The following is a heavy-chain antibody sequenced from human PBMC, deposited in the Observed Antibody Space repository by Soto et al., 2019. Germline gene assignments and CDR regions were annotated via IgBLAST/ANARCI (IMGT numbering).Heavy chain of an antibody. D-gene: IGHD2-8*02. J-gene: IGHJ4*02. CDR3: AKDAKEAGLLGLFDY. Sequence: VGSLRLSCAASGFTFSSYGMHWVRQAPGKGLEWVAVISYDGSNKYYADSVKGRFTISRDNSKNTLYLQMNSLRAEDTAVYYCAKDAKEAGLLGLFDYWGQGTLVTVSS. CDR1: GFTFSSYG. V-gene: IGHV3-30*18. CDR2: ISYDGSNK.